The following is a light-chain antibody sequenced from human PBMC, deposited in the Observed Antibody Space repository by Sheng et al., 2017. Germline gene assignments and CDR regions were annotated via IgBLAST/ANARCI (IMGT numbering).Light chain of an antibody. Sequence: EIVLTQSPGTLSLAPGERATLSCRASQSVISDSLAWYQQKPGQAPRLLMFGVSNRATGIPDRFSGSGSGTDFTLTINRLEPEDFAVYYCQQYGSSVGTFGGGPKVEIK. CDR3: QQYGSSVGT. CDR2: GVS. CDR1: QSVISDS. J-gene: IGKJ4*01. V-gene: IGKV3-20*01.